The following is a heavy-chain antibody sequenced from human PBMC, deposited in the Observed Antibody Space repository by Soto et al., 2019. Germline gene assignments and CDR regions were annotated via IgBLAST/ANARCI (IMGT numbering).Heavy chain of an antibody. V-gene: IGHV3-23*01. J-gene: IGHJ3*02. CDR1: GFTFSSYA. Sequence: GGSLRLSCAASGFTFSSYAMSWVRQAPGKGLEWVSAISGSGGSTYYTDSVKGRFTISRDNSKNTLYLQMNSLRAEDTAVYYCAKALGGGVGAFDIWGQGTMVTVSS. CDR3: AKALGGGVGAFDI. D-gene: IGHD3-16*01. CDR2: ISGSGGST.